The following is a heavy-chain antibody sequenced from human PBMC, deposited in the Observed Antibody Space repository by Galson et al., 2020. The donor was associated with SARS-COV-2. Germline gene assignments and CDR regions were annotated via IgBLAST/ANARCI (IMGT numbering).Heavy chain of an antibody. D-gene: IGHD4-17*01. CDR3: ASGAYGDYSAGWFDP. J-gene: IGHJ5*02. Sequence: SETLSLTCTVSGGSISSGGYYWSWIRPHPGKGLEWIGYTYYSGSTYYNPSLKSRVTISVDTSKNQSSLKLSSVTAADTAVYYCASGAYGDYSAGWFDPWGQGTLVTVSS. V-gene: IGHV4-31*03. CDR1: GGSISSGGYY. CDR2: TYYSGST.